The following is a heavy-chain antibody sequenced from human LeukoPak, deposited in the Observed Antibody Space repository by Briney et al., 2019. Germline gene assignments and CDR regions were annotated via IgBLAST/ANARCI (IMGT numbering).Heavy chain of an antibody. CDR3: SRRFDC. CDR1: GFTFSDYS. CDR2: IDGSGDTI. V-gene: IGHV3-48*02. Sequence: GGSLRLSCAASGFTFSDYSMNWGRQAPGKGLEWVSYIDGSGDTIYYADSVKGRFTISRDNAKNSLDLQMNSLRDEDTAVYYCSRRFDCWGQGTLVTVSS. J-gene: IGHJ4*02.